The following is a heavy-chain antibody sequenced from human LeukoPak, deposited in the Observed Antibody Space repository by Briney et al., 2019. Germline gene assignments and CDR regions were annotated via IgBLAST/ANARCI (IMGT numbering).Heavy chain of an antibody. Sequence: PGGSLRLSCAASGFTFSSYSMNWVRQAPGKGLEWVSYISSSSSTIYYADSVKGRFTISRDNAKNSLYLQMNSLRAEDTAVYYCARYYDGSGSSDYFDPWGQGTLVTVSS. CDR1: GFTFSSYS. J-gene: IGHJ5*02. D-gene: IGHD3-22*01. CDR3: ARYYDGSGSSDYFDP. V-gene: IGHV3-48*04. CDR2: ISSSSSTI.